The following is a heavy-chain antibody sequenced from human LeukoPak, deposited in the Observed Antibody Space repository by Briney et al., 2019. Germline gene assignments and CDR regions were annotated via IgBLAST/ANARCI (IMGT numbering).Heavy chain of an antibody. CDR1: GGSFSGYY. Sequence: ETSETLSLTCAVYGGSFSGYYWSWIRQPPGKGLEWIGEINHSGSTNYNPSLKSRVTISVDTSKNQFSLKLNSVTAADTAVYYCARGVYIAAAQYGYWGQGTLVTVSS. CDR3: ARGVYIAAAQYGY. D-gene: IGHD6-13*01. V-gene: IGHV4-34*01. J-gene: IGHJ4*02. CDR2: INHSGST.